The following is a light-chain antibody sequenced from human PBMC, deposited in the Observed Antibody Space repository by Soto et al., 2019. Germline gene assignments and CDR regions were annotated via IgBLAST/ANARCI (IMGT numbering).Light chain of an antibody. Sequence: DIQMAQSPSSLSASIGDRVTITCRASQGISEYLAWYQQRTGNAPNLMIYGASILQSGVPSRFSGSGSGTHFTLTISSLQPEAVANYDGHSYNSIPRTFGQGTTVEIK. CDR3: HSYNSIPRT. J-gene: IGKJ1*01. CDR1: QGISEY. V-gene: IGKV1-27*01. CDR2: GAS.